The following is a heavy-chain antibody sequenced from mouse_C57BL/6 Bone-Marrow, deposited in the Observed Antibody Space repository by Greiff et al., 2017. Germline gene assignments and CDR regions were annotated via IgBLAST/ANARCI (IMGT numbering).Heavy chain of an antibody. Sequence: EVHLVESGGGLVKPGGSLKLSCAASGFTFSSYAMSWVRQTPEKRLEWVATISDGGSYTYYPDNVKGRFTISRDNAKNNLYLQMSHLKSEDTAMYYCARVTTGNWYFDVWGTGTTVTVSS. D-gene: IGHD1-1*01. V-gene: IGHV5-4*01. CDR3: ARVTTGNWYFDV. J-gene: IGHJ1*03. CDR2: ISDGGSYT. CDR1: GFTFSSYA.